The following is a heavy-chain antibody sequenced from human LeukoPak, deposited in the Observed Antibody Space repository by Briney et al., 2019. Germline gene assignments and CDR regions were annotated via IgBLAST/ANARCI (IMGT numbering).Heavy chain of an antibody. Sequence: GGSLRLSCAASGFTFSSYGMHWVRQAPGKGLEWVAVISYDGSNKYYADSVKGRFTISRDNSKNTLYLQMNSLRAEDTAVYYCAKDLGSGYGSFDYWGQGTLVTVSS. CDR3: AKDLGSGYGSFDY. J-gene: IGHJ4*02. D-gene: IGHD5-12*01. V-gene: IGHV3-30*18. CDR2: ISYDGSNK. CDR1: GFTFSSYG.